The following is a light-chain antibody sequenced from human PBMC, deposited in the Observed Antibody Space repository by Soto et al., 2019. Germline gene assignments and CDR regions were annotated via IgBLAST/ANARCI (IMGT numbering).Light chain of an antibody. CDR1: QSVNDY. Sequence: DFQVTQSPSSLSASVGDRVTITCRASQSVNDYLNWYQQKPGQAPRVLITAASTLESGVPSRFSGSGSGTDFTLTINNLQPEDFATYYCQRTYNAPFTFGPGTKVSIK. J-gene: IGKJ3*01. CDR2: AAS. CDR3: QRTYNAPFT. V-gene: IGKV1-39*01.